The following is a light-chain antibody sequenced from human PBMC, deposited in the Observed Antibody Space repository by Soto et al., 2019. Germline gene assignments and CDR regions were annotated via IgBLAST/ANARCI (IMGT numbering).Light chain of an antibody. Sequence: EIVLTQSPDTLSLSTGDRATLSCRASQSIGSYLAWYQQKPGQAPRLLIYDASNRATGIPAGFSGGGSGTDFTLTISSLEPEDFAVYYCLQRSDWPPITFGQGTRLEI. J-gene: IGKJ5*01. CDR2: DAS. CDR3: LQRSDWPPIT. V-gene: IGKV3-11*01. CDR1: QSIGSY.